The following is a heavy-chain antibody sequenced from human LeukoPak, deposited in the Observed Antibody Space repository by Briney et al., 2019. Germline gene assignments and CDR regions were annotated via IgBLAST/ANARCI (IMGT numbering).Heavy chain of an antibody. Sequence: SVKVSCKASGGTFSSYAISWVRQAPGQGLEWMGGIIPIFGTANYAQKFQGRVTITADESTSTAYMELSSLRSEDTAVYYCARDRHGDYGDAVFDYWGQGTLVTVSS. CDR3: ARDRHGDYGDAVFDY. D-gene: IGHD4-17*01. V-gene: IGHV1-69*13. CDR2: IIPIFGTA. CDR1: GGTFSSYA. J-gene: IGHJ4*02.